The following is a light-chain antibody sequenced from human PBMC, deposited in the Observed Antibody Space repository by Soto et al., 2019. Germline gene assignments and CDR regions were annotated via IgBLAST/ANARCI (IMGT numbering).Light chain of an antibody. CDR3: AALDDSLSGWV. V-gene: IGLV1-47*01. J-gene: IGLJ3*02. CDR1: SSTIGSNY. Sequence: QSVLTQPPSASGTPGQRVTISCSGSSSTIGSNYVYWYQQLPGTAPKLLIYRNNQRPSGVPDRFSGSKSGTSVSLAISGLRSEDEGDYFCAALDDSLSGWVFGGGTKLPVL. CDR2: RNN.